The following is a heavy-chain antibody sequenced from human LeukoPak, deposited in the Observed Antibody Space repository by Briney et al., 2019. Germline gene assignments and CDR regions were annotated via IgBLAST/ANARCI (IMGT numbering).Heavy chain of an antibody. J-gene: IGHJ3*02. CDR3: AREVGDYDSSGYPTGGDAFDI. V-gene: IGHV3-7*01. CDR2: IKQDGSEK. CDR1: GFTFSSYW. D-gene: IGHD3-22*01. Sequence: GGSLRLSCAASGFTFSSYWMSWVRQAPGKGLEWVANIKQDGSEKYYVDSVKGRFTISRDNAKNSLYLQMNSLRAEDTAVYYCAREVGDYDSSGYPTGGDAFDIWGQGTMVTVSS.